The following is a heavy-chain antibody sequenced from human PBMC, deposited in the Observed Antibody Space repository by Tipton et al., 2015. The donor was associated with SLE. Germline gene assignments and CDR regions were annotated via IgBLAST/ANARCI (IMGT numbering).Heavy chain of an antibody. CDR1: GYTFTRYG. V-gene: IGHV1-18*01. CDR2: ISTYNGVT. CDR3: AREKDGYIRADWYFDL. Sequence: QLVQSGAEVKKPGASVKVSCKASGYTFTRYGITWVRQAPGQGLEWMGWISTYNGVTYSAQNLQGRVTMTTDTSTNTVHMELRSLRSDDTAVYYCAREKDGYIRADWYFDLWGRGTLVTVSS. D-gene: IGHD5-24*01. J-gene: IGHJ2*01.